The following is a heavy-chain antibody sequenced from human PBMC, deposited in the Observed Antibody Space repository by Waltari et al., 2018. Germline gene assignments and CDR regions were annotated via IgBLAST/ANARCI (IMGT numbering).Heavy chain of an antibody. J-gene: IGHJ4*02. CDR3: ARHNMAMGGADLDY. V-gene: IGHV4-59*08. D-gene: IGHD1-26*01. CDR1: GGSISSYY. CDR2: IYYSGST. Sequence: QVQLQESGPGLVKPSETLSLTCTVSGGSISSYYWSWIRKPPGKGMGWIGYIYYSGSTNSNPHLKSRVTISVDTSKNQFSLKLSSVTAADTAVYYCARHNMAMGGADLDYWGQGTLVTVSS.